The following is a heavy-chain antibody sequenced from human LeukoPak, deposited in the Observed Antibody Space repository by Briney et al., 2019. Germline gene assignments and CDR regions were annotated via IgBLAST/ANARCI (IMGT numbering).Heavy chain of an antibody. CDR3: ARELRKTSYYYDSSGFEY. J-gene: IGHJ4*02. Sequence: ASVKVSCKASGYTFTSYGISWVRQAPGQGLEWMGWISAYNGNTNYAQKLQGRVTMTTDTSTSTAYMELRSLRSDDTAVYYCARELRKTSYYYDSSGFEYWGQGTLVTVSS. CDR1: GYTFTSYG. V-gene: IGHV1-18*01. D-gene: IGHD3-22*01. CDR2: ISAYNGNT.